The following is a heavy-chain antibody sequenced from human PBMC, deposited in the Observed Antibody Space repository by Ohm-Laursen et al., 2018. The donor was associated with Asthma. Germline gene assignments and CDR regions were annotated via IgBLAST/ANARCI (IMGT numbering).Heavy chain of an antibody. V-gene: IGHV3-48*01. D-gene: IGHD3-16*01. CDR1: EFTFSLYS. CDR3: ARGWGGMDV. Sequence: SLRLSCAASEFTFSLYSMNWVRQAPGKGLEWVSYISSSSSTIYYADSVKGRFTISRDNAKNSLYLQMNNLRAEDAAIYYCARGWGGMDVWGQGTTVTVSS. CDR2: ISSSSSTI. J-gene: IGHJ6*02.